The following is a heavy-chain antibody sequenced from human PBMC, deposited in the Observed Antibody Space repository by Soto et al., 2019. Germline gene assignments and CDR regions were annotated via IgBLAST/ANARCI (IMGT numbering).Heavy chain of an antibody. V-gene: IGHV1-69*13. D-gene: IGHD6-19*01. CDR2: IIPIFGTA. J-gene: IGHJ5*02. Sequence: SVKVSCKASGGTFSSYAISWVRQAPGQGLEWMGGIIPIFGTANYAQKFQGRVTITADESTSTAYMELSSLRSEDTAVYYCARERAVAGRFCWFDPWGQGTLVTVSS. CDR3: ARERAVAGRFCWFDP. CDR1: GGTFSSYA.